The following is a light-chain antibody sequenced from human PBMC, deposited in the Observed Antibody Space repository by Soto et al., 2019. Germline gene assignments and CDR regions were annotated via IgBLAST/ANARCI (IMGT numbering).Light chain of an antibody. CDR1: QGISSY. CDR3: QHLNGRYT. Sequence: DIQLTQSPSFLSASVGDRVTITCRASQGISSYLAWYQQKPGKAPKLLIYAASTLQSGVSSRFSGSGSGTDFTLTISSLQPEDFATYDGQHLNGRYTFGPGTKVDIK. V-gene: IGKV1-9*01. J-gene: IGKJ3*01. CDR2: AAS.